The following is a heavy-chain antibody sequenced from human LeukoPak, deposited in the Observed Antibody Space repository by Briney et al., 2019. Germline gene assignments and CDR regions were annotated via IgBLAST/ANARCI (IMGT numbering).Heavy chain of an antibody. CDR3: AKDTWEAYYYDSSGYYMDV. D-gene: IGHD3-22*01. V-gene: IGHV3-23*01. Sequence: GGSLRLSCAASGFSFSTYAMTWVRQTPGKGLEWVSAISGGGGDTYYADSVKGRFTISRDNSKNTLYLQMNSLRAEDTAVYYCAKDTWEAYYYDSSGYYMDVWGKGTTVTISS. CDR2: ISGGGGDT. CDR1: GFSFSTYA. J-gene: IGHJ6*03.